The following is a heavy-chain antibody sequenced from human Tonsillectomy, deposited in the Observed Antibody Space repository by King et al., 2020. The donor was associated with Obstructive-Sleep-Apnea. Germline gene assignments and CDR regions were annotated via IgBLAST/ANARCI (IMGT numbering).Heavy chain of an antibody. CDR2: IVPFLGTT. D-gene: IGHD5-18*01. Sequence: VQLVQSGAEVMKPGSSVKVSCKASGGTFSNSAISWVRQAPGLGLEGRGGIVPFLGTTNSAQKFQGCGTISADEPTSTAYMELGSLASEDTAVYYCARGRGYSYGPDFYYYYGLDVWGQGTTVTVSS. V-gene: IGHV1-69*01. CDR1: GGTFSNSA. CDR3: ARGRGYSYGPDFYYYYGLDV. J-gene: IGHJ6*02.